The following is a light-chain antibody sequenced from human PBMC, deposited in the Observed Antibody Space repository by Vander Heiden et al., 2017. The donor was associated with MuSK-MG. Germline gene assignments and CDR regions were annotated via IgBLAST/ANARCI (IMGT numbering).Light chain of an antibody. CDR2: RNN. J-gene: IGLJ2*01. CDR1: SSNIGSNY. V-gene: IGLV1-47*01. Sequence: QSVLTQPPSASGTPGQRVTISCSGSSSNIGSNYVYWYQQLPGTAPKLLIDRNNQRPSGVPDRFSGSKSGTSASLDISGLRSEDEADYYCAAWDDSLSGVVFGGGTKLTVL. CDR3: AAWDDSLSGVV.